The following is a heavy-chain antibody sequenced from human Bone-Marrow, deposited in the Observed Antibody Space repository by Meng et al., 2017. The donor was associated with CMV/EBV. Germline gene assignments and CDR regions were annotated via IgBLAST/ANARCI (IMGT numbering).Heavy chain of an antibody. Sequence: ASVKVSCKTSGYSFTSYYIHWVRQAPGQGLDYVGMINPNAGNTTYAQMFQGRVTITADKSTNTVYMDLSSLRSEDAAVYYCATLSQNDPFDSWGQGTMVTVSS. CDR2: INPNAGNT. CDR3: ATLSQNDPFDS. V-gene: IGHV1-46*01. J-gene: IGHJ3*02. CDR1: GYSFTSYY.